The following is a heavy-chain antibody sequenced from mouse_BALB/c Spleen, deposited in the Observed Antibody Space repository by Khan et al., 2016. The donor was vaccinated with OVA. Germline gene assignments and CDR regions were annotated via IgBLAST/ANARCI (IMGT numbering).Heavy chain of an antibody. Sequence: EVQLQESGPGLVKPSQSLSITCTATGYSFTSDYAWRWNRQSPGSKLGWRGYNSYSGSTSYNGYFKSRISITRDTSTSPSYLQLNAVTTEDTATDYCARSGMANWGQGTTLTVSA. CDR2: NSYSGST. V-gene: IGHV3-2*02. CDR3: ARSGMAN. J-gene: IGHJ2*01. CDR1: GYSFTSDYA.